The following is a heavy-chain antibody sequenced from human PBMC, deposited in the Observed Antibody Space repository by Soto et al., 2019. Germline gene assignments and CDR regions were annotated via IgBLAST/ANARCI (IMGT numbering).Heavy chain of an antibody. Sequence: ASVKVSCKASRYTFTDYYVYWVRQAPGQGLEWMGWINPNSGGTNYAQNFQGRVTMTRDTPISTVYMELSRLRSDDTAVYFCARVGQWLATDYWGQGTLVTVSS. CDR2: INPNSGGT. J-gene: IGHJ4*02. CDR1: RYTFTDYY. CDR3: ARVGQWLATDY. V-gene: IGHV1-2*02. D-gene: IGHD6-19*01.